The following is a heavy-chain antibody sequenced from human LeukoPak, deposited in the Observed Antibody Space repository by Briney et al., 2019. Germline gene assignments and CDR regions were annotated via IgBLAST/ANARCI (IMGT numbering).Heavy chain of an antibody. D-gene: IGHD3-10*01. CDR1: GGSFSGYY. Sequence: SETLSLTCAVYGGSFSGYYWSWIRQPPGKGLEWIGEINHSGSTNYNPSLKSRVTISVDTSKNQFSLKLSSVTAADTAVYYCARGGIRGSGGFDYWGQGILVTVSS. CDR2: INHSGST. J-gene: IGHJ4*02. V-gene: IGHV4-34*01. CDR3: ARGGIRGSGGFDY.